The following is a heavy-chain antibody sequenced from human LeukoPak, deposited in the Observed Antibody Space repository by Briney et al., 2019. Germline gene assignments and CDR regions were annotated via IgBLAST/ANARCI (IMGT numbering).Heavy chain of an antibody. CDR1: GGSISSGSYY. CDR3: ARSAYSKGGNWDY. J-gene: IGHJ4*02. Sequence: SETLSLTCTVSGGSISSGSYYWSWIRQPAGKGLEWIGRIYTSGSTNYSPSLKSRVTISVDTSKNQFSLKLSSVTAADTAVYYCARSAYSKGGNWDYWGQGTLVTVSS. V-gene: IGHV4-61*02. D-gene: IGHD6-13*01. CDR2: IYTSGST.